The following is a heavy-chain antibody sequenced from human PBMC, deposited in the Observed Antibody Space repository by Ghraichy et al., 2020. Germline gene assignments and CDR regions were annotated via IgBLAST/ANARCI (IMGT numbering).Heavy chain of an antibody. CDR2: IDSSSSYI. CDR3: AKDPGYCSGGRCFPDAFGI. V-gene: IGHV3-21*01. CDR1: GLTFSSYR. J-gene: IGHJ3*02. Sequence: GGSLRLSCVASGLTFSSYRMSWVRQAPGKGPEWVSFIDSSSSYIYYTDSVKGRFTVSRDNTKNSLYLQMNSLRAEDTAMYYCAKDPGYCSGGRCFPDAFGIWGQGTMVTVSS. D-gene: IGHD2-15*01.